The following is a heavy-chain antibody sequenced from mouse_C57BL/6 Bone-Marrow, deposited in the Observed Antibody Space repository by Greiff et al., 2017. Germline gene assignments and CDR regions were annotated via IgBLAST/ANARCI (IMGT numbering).Heavy chain of an antibody. CDR2: IDPNRGGN. V-gene: IGHV1-72*01. CDR3: ARGAYSNYVFYAMDY. CDR1: GYTFTSYW. J-gene: IGHJ4*01. Sequence: VQLQQPGAELVKPGASVKLSCKASGYTFTSYWMHWVKQRPGRGLGGMGRIDPNRGGNKYNEKLKSKATLTVEKPSSTAYMQLSSLTSYDSAVYYCARGAYSNYVFYAMDYWGQGTSVTVSS. D-gene: IGHD2-5*01.